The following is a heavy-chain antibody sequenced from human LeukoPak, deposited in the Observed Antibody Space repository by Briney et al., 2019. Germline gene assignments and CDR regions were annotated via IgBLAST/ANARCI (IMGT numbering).Heavy chain of an antibody. J-gene: IGHJ5*02. D-gene: IGHD2-21*02. V-gene: IGHV4-59*01. Sequence: SETLSLTCTVSGGSISSYYWSRIRQPPGKGLEWIGYIYYSGSTNYNPSLKSRVTISVDTSKNQFSLKLSSVTAADTAVYYCARAYCGGDCYRGWFDPWGQGTLVTVSS. CDR1: GGSISSYY. CDR2: IYYSGST. CDR3: ARAYCGGDCYRGWFDP.